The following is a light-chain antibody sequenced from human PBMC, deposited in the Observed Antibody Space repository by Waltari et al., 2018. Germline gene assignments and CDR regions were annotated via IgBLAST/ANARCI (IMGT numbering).Light chain of an antibody. CDR3: QQRHNWPLT. V-gene: IGKV3-11*01. CDR2: DAS. Sequence: EIVLTQSPATLSLSPGEGATPSCRASESVRSYLAWYQQKPGQAPSLLIYDASNRASGIPARFSGSGSGTDFSLSISSLEPEDFAVYYCQQRHNWPLTFGGGTKVEIK. J-gene: IGKJ4*01. CDR1: ESVRSY.